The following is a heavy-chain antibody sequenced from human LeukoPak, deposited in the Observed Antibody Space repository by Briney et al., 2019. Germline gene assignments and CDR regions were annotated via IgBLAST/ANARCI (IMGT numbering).Heavy chain of an antibody. CDR3: ARVRDYYGSGSYWGYNWFDP. CDR2: IYYSGST. CDR1: GGSISSGGYY. D-gene: IGHD3-10*01. V-gene: IGHV4-31*03. J-gene: IGHJ5*02. Sequence: PSQTLSLTCTVSGGSISSGGYYWSWIRQHPGKGLEWIGYIYYSGSTYYSPSLKSRVTISVDTSKNQFSLKLSSVTAADTAVYYCARVRDYYGSGSYWGYNWFDPWGQGTLVTVSS.